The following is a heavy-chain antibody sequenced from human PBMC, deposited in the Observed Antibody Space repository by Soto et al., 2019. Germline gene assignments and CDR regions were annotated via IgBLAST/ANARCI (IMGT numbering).Heavy chain of an antibody. Sequence: QVQLVQSGAEVKKPGASVKVSCKASGYTFTSYGISWVRQAPGQGLEWMGWINVYNGNTNYAQKLQGRGTMTTDTSTSTAYLDLRSLRSDDTAVYFCERDTSRGEYDYWGQGTLVTVSS. CDR2: INVYNGNT. J-gene: IGHJ4*02. CDR3: ERDTSRGEYDY. V-gene: IGHV1-18*01. D-gene: IGHD3-10*01. CDR1: GYTFTSYG.